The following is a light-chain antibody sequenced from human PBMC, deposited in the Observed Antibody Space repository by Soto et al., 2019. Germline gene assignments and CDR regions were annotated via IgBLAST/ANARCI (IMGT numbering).Light chain of an antibody. J-gene: IGKJ1*01. V-gene: IGKV3-15*01. CDR2: DTS. Sequence: EIVVTQSPATLSVSPGERVTLSCRASQSVSSSLSWYQQRPGQAPRLLISDTSTRAPGIAARFSGSRSGTEFTLTISSLQSEDVAVYYCQQYVHWPPGTFGQGTTVEIK. CDR1: QSVSSS. CDR3: QQYVHWPPGT.